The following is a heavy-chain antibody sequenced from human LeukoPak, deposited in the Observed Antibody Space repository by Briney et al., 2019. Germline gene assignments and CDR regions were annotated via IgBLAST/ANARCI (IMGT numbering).Heavy chain of an antibody. D-gene: IGHD3-10*01. V-gene: IGHV1-18*01. J-gene: IGHJ6*02. CDR3: AREEAPRTYYYGSGSHSYCYYGMDV. CDR1: GYTFTSYG. Sequence: ASVKVSCKASGYTFTSYGISWVRQAPGQGLEWMGWISAYNGNTNYAQKLQGRVTMTTDTSTSTAYTELRSLRSDDTAVYYCAREEAPRTYYYGSGSHSYCYYGMDVWGQGTTVTVSS. CDR2: ISAYNGNT.